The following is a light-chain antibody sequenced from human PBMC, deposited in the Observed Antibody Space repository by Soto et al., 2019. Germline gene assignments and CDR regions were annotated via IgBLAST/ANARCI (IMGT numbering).Light chain of an antibody. J-gene: IGKJ4*01. CDR1: QSISSY. CDR3: QQSYSTSPLT. CDR2: AAS. V-gene: IGKV1-39*01. Sequence: DIQMTQSPSSLSASVGDRVTITCRASQSISSYLNWYQQKPGKAPKLLIYAASSLQSGVPSRFSGSGSGTDFTLTISSLQPEDFATYYCQQSYSTSPLTFGGGTKVDSK.